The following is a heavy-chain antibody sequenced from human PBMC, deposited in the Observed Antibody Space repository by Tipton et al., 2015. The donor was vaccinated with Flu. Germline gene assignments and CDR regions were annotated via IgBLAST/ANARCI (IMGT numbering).Heavy chain of an antibody. Sequence: QVQLVQSGVEVKKPGASVKVSCQASGYTFNSYGISWVRQAPGQGLEWMGWISAYNGNTDYAQKFQGRITMTTDTSTSTVYMELRSLGSDDTAVYYCARHPICDGSFASCGQGTLVTASS. V-gene: IGHV1-18*01. CDR3: ARHPICDGSFAS. J-gene: IGHJ4*02. CDR1: GYTFNSYG. D-gene: IGHD3-9*01. CDR2: ISAYNGNT.